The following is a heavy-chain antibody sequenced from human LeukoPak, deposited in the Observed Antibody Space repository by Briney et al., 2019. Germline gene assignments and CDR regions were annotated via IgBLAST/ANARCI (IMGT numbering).Heavy chain of an antibody. CDR1: GGTFSSYA. CDR3: ARGLYYYDSSGYPEDY. V-gene: IGHV1-69*13. J-gene: IGHJ4*02. D-gene: IGHD3-22*01. Sequence: SVKASCKASGGTFSSYAISWVRQAPGQGLEWMGGIIPIFGTANYAQKFQGRVTITADESTSTAYMELSSLRSEDTAVYYCARGLYYYDSSGYPEDYWGQGTLVTVSS. CDR2: IIPIFGTA.